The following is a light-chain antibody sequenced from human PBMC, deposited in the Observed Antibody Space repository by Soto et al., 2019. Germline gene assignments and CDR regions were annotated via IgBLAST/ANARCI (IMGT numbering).Light chain of an antibody. J-gene: IGKJ5*01. CDR3: QQRSNWPQVT. Sequence: DIQMTPSPFTLAASVGDRDSITFPASQTISSWLAWYQQIPGKAPKLLIYDASNLESGVPSRFSGSGSGTEFTLTISSLQPEDFAVYYCQQRSNWPQVTFGQGTRLEIK. CDR1: QTISSW. CDR2: DAS. V-gene: IGKV1-5*01.